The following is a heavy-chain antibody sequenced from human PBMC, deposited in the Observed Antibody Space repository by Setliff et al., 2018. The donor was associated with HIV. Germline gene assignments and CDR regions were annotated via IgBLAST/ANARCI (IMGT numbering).Heavy chain of an antibody. Sequence: PSETLSLTCTVSGGSISRGSYYWHWMRQPPGKGLEWLGSIYCSGSTHYKSSLKSRVTISVDTYKNQFSLRLSSVTAADTAVYYCARGGGPDTNFDSWGRGTLVTVSS. V-gene: IGHV4-39*07. CDR2: IYCSGST. CDR3: ARGGGPDTNFDS. J-gene: IGHJ4*02. CDR1: GGSISRGSYY.